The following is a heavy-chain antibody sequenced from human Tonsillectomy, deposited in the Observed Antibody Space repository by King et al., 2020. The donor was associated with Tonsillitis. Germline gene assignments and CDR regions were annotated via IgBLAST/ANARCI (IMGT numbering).Heavy chain of an antibody. D-gene: IGHD6-13*01. CDR2: INPSDGST. Sequence: QLVQSGAEVKKPGASVKVSRKASGYTFTSYYMHWVRQAPGQGLEWMGIINPSDGSTSNAQKFQGRVTMTRDTSTSTVYMELSSLRSEDTAVYYCARVSGEGYSSSWYPFDYWGQGTLVTVSS. J-gene: IGHJ4*02. V-gene: IGHV1-46*01. CDR1: GYTFTSYY. CDR3: ARVSGEGYSSSWYPFDY.